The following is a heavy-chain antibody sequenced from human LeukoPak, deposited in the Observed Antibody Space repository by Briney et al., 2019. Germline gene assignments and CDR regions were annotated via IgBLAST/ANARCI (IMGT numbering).Heavy chain of an antibody. D-gene: IGHD3-16*01. V-gene: IGHV3-23*01. CDR1: GFIFSSYA. J-gene: IGHJ4*02. Sequence: GGSLTLSCAASGFIFSSYAMSWVRKAPARGLGGVPSLRGNGDTFYADSVKGRFTLSRDESRNTVYLHLNELRVEDTAVYYCAKASWVSTADAVLWGQGTVVTVSS. CDR3: AKASWVSTADAVL. CDR2: LRGNGDT.